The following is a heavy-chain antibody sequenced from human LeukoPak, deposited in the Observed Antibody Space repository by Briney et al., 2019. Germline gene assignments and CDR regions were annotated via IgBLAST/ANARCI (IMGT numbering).Heavy chain of an antibody. CDR2: ISGNNGNT. D-gene: IGHD6-13*01. CDR3: ARDTSSTWYFYAFDI. V-gene: IGHV1-18*01. CDR1: GYTFSSYD. J-gene: IGHJ3*02. Sequence: GASVKVSCKTSGYTFSSYDITWVRQAPGQGLEWMGWISGNNGNTKYAEKFQGRVTMTTDTSTRTAYMELRSVRPDDTAVYYCARDTSSTWYFYAFDIWGQGTMVTVSS.